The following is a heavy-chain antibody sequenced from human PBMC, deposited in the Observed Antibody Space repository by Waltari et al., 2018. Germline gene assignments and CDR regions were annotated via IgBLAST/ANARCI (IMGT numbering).Heavy chain of an antibody. V-gene: IGHV4-39*07. D-gene: IGHD2-2*01. CDR2: IYYSGST. CDR1: GDSISSSSYY. J-gene: IGHJ6*03. Sequence: QLQLQESGPGLVDPSETLSLTCTVSGDSISSSSYYWGWIRQPPGKGLEWIGNIYYSGSTYYNPSLKSRVTISVDTSKNQFSLKLSSVTAADTAVYYCARIVVPAYYYYYMDVWGKGTTVTISS. CDR3: ARIVVPAYYYYYMDV.